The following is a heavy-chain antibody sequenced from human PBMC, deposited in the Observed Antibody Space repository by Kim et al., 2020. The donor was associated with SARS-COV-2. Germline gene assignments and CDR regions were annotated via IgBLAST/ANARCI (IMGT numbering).Heavy chain of an antibody. J-gene: IGHJ4*02. Sequence: TSYAQKFQGRVTMTRDTSTSTVYMELSSLRSEDTAVYYCARSIAVAGSDYWGQGTLVTVSS. CDR2: T. D-gene: IGHD6-19*01. CDR3: ARSIAVAGSDY. V-gene: IGHV1-46*01.